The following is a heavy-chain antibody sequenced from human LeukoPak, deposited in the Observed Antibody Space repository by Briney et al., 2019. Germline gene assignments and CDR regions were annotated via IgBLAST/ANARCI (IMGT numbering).Heavy chain of an antibody. CDR2: IYYSGRT. V-gene: IGHV4-59*01. D-gene: IGHD5-24*01. CDR1: GGSISNYW. J-gene: IGHJ3*02. Sequence: SETLSLTCTVSGGSISNYWWSWIRQPPGKGLEWIGYIYYSGRTDYNPSLKSRVTISVDTSKHQFSMKLKSVTAADTAVYFCARGRWLPNAFDIWGQGTMVTVFS. CDR3: ARGRWLPNAFDI.